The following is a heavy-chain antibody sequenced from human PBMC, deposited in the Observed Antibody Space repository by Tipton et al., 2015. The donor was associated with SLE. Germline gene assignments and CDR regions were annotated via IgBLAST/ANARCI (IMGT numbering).Heavy chain of an antibody. CDR3: AKEGLDIVVVVAAIKNGPYWYFDL. CDR1: GFTFSSYA. Sequence: SLRLSCAASGFTFSSYAMSWVRQAPGKGLEWVSAISGSGGNTYYADSVKGRFTISRDNSKNTLYLQMNSLRAEDTAVYYCAKEGLDIVVVVAAIKNGPYWYFDLWGRGTLVTVSS. J-gene: IGHJ2*01. V-gene: IGHV3-23*01. CDR2: ISGSGGNT. D-gene: IGHD2-15*01.